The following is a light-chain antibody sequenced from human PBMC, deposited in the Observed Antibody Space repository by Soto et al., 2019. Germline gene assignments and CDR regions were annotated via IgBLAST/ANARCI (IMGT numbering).Light chain of an antibody. J-gene: IGKJ2*01. V-gene: IGKV3-20*01. CDR3: QQYGSSPPYT. CDR2: GAS. Sequence: ESVLTQSPGTLSLSPGERATLSCRASQSVSSSYLAWYQQKPGQAPRLLIYGASSRATGIPDRFSGSGSGTDFTLTISSLETDDFAVYYCQQYGSSPPYTFGQGTKLEI. CDR1: QSVSSSY.